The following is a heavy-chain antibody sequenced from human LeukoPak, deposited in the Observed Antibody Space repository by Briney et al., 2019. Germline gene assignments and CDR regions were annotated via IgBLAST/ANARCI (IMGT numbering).Heavy chain of an antibody. Sequence: SGGSLRLSCAASGFRFDTSWMDWVRQAPGKGMEWVAVISGGGSGTYYADSVRGRFTISRDNSKNTVYLQMNSLRAEDTAIYYCAKAVGSSGYFSRDAFDIWGQGTMVTVSS. V-gene: IGHV3-23*01. J-gene: IGHJ3*02. CDR3: AKAVGSSGYFSRDAFDI. D-gene: IGHD3-22*01. CDR1: GFRFDTSW. CDR2: ISGGGSGT.